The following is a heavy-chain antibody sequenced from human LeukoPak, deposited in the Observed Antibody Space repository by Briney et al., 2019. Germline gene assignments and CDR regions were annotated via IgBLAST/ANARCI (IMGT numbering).Heavy chain of an antibody. CDR3: ARDPPDPRYFDWLLPHSYYYYGMDV. D-gene: IGHD3-9*01. V-gene: IGHV3-21*01. Sequence: GGSLRLSCEASGFTFSGYSMNWVRQAPGKGLEWVSAISGSGGSTYYADSVKGRFTISRDNAKNSLYLQMNSLRAEDTAVYYCARDPPDPRYFDWLLPHSYYYYGMDVWGQGTTVTVSS. J-gene: IGHJ6*02. CDR1: GFTFSGYS. CDR2: ISGSGGST.